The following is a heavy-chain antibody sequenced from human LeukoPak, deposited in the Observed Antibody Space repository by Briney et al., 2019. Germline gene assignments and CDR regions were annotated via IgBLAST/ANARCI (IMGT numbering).Heavy chain of an antibody. CDR3: ARDAEEMGESYKWNAFDI. D-gene: IGHD3-16*01. CDR2: ISSSGSTI. V-gene: IGHV3-11*01. Sequence: GGSLRLSCAASGFTFSDYYMSWIRHAPGKGLEWVSYISSSGSTIYYADSVKGRFTISRDNAKNSLYLKMNSLRAEDTAVYYCARDAEEMGESYKWNAFDIWGQGTMVTVSS. CDR1: GFTFSDYY. J-gene: IGHJ3*02.